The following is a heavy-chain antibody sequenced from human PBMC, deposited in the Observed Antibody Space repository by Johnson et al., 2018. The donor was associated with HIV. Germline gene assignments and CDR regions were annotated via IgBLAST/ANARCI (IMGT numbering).Heavy chain of an antibody. CDR3: ETGGQLVGSFYYPFDI. CDR1: GSTSSNYS. V-gene: IGHV3-74*02. Sequence: VQLVESGGGLVQPGRSLRPFCAAYGSTSSNYSMHRVRQAPGKGLVCVSRIKGDGCTIFYAGFVKCRFTLSRDNATNTLYLQMYSLRAEDSAGHYCETGGQLVGSFYYPFDIWGLGTMVTVSS. CDR2: IKGDGCTI. J-gene: IGHJ3*02. D-gene: IGHD1-26*01.